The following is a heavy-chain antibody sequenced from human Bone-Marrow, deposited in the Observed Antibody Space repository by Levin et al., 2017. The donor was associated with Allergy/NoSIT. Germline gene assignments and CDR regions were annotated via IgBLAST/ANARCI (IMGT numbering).Heavy chain of an antibody. CDR2: IYPGDSDT. CDR1: GYSFSNYW. CDR3: ASGFTSGLDAFDL. V-gene: IGHV5-51*01. D-gene: IGHD1-1*01. J-gene: IGHJ3*01. Sequence: GESLKISCKGSGYSFSNYWIGWVRQMPGKGLEWMGIIYPGDSDTSYSPSFQGQVTISADTSISTAYLQWSSLKASDTAMYYCASGFTSGLDAFDLWGQGTMVTVSS.